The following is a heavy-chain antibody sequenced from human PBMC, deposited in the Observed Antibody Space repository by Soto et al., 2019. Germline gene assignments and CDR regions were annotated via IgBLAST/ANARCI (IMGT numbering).Heavy chain of an antibody. V-gene: IGHV3-21*01. D-gene: IGHD6-6*01. CDR2: ISSSSSYI. J-gene: IGHJ6*02. CDR3: AREFEDYSSSYYYGMDV. CDR1: GFTFSSYS. Sequence: SLSFAASGFTFSSYSMNWVRQAPAKGLEWVSSISSSSSYIYYANSVKGRFTISRDNAKNSLYLQMNSLRAEDTAVYYCAREFEDYSSSYYYGMDVWGQGTRVTVSS.